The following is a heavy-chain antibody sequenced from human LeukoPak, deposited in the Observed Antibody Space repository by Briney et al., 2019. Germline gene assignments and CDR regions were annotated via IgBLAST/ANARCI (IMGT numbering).Heavy chain of an antibody. CDR3: ARRYFDY. V-gene: IGHV3-23*01. CDR1: GFTFRSSA. J-gene: IGHJ4*02. Sequence: GGSLRLSCAGSGFTFRSSAMAWVRQAPGKGLEWVSSVSASGDRTHYADSVEGRFTISRDNSKNTLYLQMNSLRAEDTAVYYCARRYFDYWGQGTLVTVSS. CDR2: VSASGDRT.